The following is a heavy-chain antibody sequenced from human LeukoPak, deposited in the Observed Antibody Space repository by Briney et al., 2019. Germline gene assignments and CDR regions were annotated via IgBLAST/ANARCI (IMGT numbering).Heavy chain of an antibody. Sequence: ASVKVSCKASGYTFTSYDINWVRQATGQGLEWMGWMNPNSGNTGYAQKFQGRVTMTRNTSISTAYMELSSLRSEDTAVYYCARGPTGYSSSWYAFRWESPSDNWFDPWGQGTLVTVSS. J-gene: IGHJ5*02. CDR3: ARGPTGYSSSWYAFRWESPSDNWFDP. CDR1: GYTFTSYD. D-gene: IGHD6-13*01. V-gene: IGHV1-8*01. CDR2: MNPNSGNT.